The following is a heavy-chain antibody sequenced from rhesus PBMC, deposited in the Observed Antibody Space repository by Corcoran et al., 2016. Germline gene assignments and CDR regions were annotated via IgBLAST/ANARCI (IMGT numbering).Heavy chain of an antibody. V-gene: IGHV4-169*02. CDR2: IYGSGSST. CDR3: ASCSWEYCTGSGCYVPYYFDY. D-gene: IGHD2-21*01. J-gene: IGHJ4*01. CDR1: GGSSSSSY. Sequence: QLQLQESGPGLVKPSETLSVTCAVSGGSSSSSYWSWIRQAPGKGLEWIGYIYGSGSSTNYNPSLKSRVTLSVDTSQNQRSLKLSSVTAADTAVYYCASCSWEYCTGSGCYVPYYFDYWGQGVLVTVSS.